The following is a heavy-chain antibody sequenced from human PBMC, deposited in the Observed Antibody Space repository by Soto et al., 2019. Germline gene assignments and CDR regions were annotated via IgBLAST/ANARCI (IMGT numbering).Heavy chain of an antibody. Sequence: PGGSLRLSCVGSGFIFEDFAMNWVWQVPGKGLEWVSGISWNSATLAYADSVKGRFIVSRDNAKNILYLQMNSLRPEDAALYYCAKDVGSYYYDTSAYLYDYWGQGTLVTVSS. J-gene: IGHJ4*02. CDR3: AKDVGSYYYDTSAYLYDY. V-gene: IGHV3-9*01. CDR2: ISWNSATL. D-gene: IGHD3-22*01. CDR1: GFIFEDFA.